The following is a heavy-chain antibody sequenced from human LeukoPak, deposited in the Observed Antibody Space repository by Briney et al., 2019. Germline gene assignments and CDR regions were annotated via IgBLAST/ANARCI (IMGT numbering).Heavy chain of an antibody. CDR2: IYYSGST. D-gene: IGHD3-22*01. CDR1: GGSMSDYY. J-gene: IGHJ4*02. Sequence: SETLSLTCTVSGGSMSDYYWTWIRQPPGKGLEWIGYIYYSGSTNYNPSLKSRVTISADRSKNQFSLKLSSVTTADTAVYYCARGAYYYEDWGQGTLVTVSS. CDR3: ARGAYYYED. V-gene: IGHV4-59*01.